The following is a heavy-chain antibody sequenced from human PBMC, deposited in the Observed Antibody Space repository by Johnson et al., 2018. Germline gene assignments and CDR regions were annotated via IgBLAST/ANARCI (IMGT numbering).Heavy chain of an antibody. J-gene: IGHJ2*01. CDR1: GGTFSSYA. D-gene: IGHD3-22*01. CDR3: ARTVYDSSAYYYWYFDL. V-gene: IGHV1-69*01. CDR2: IIPIFGTP. Sequence: VQLVESGAEVKKPGSSVKVSCKASGGTFSSYAISWVRQAPGQGLEWMGGIIPIFGTPKYAQKFQGRVTITADESTSTAFMELSRLRSEDTAVYYCARTVYDSSAYYYWYFDLWGRGTPVTVSS.